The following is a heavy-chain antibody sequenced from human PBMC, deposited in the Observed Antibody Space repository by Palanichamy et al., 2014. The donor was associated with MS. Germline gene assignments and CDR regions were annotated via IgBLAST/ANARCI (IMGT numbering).Heavy chain of an antibody. CDR2: INSDGSST. CDR3: ARMDTSGSSRE. D-gene: IGHD1-26*01. Sequence: EVQLVESGGGVSSAWGVPETLLCSSGFTFSSYWMHWVRQAPGKGLVWVSRINSDGSSTSYADSVKGRFTISRDNAKNTLYLQMNSLRAEDTAVYYCARMDTSGSSREWGQGTLVTVSS. J-gene: IGHJ4*02. V-gene: IGHV3-74*01. CDR1: GFTFSSYW.